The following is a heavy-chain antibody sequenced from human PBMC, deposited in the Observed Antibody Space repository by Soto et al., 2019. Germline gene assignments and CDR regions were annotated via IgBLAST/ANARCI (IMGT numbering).Heavy chain of an antibody. V-gene: IGHV1-18*01. D-gene: IGHD2-21*02. Sequence: ASVKVSCKASGYTFTSHGISWVRQAPGQGLEWMGWISSVTGGTNYAQSLQGRVTMTTDTSTTTAYMELSSLRSEDTAVYYCARAWVVVTAPDPWGQGTLVTVSS. CDR1: GYTFTSHG. CDR2: ISSVTGGT. CDR3: ARAWVVVTAPDP. J-gene: IGHJ5*02.